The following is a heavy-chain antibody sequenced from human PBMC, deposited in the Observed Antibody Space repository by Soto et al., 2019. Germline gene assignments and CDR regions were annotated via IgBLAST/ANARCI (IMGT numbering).Heavy chain of an antibody. Sequence: EVQLSESGGGLVQPGGSLRLSCAASGFSFSTYAMSWVRQAPGKGLEWVSSISASGGRTYYADSAKGRFTISRDNSKSSLNLQMNSLRAEDTAVYYCGKESYSYDSSGYYYPLDYWGQGTLVTVSS. V-gene: IGHV3-23*01. CDR2: ISASGGRT. CDR3: GKESYSYDSSGYYYPLDY. CDR1: GFSFSTYA. D-gene: IGHD3-22*01. J-gene: IGHJ4*02.